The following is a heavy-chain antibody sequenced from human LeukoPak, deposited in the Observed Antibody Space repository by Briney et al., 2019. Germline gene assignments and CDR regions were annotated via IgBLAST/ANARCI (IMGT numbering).Heavy chain of an antibody. CDR2: INSSSSHI. CDR1: GFTFSNYN. V-gene: IGHV3-21*06. CDR3: ARGLDSSGWDAFDI. J-gene: IGHJ3*02. Sequence: GGSLRLSCAASGFTFSNYNMNWVRQAPGKGLECVSSINSSSSHISYADSVKGRFTISRDNAKSSLYLQMNSLRAEDTAVYYCARGLDSSGWDAFDIWGQGTMVTVSS. D-gene: IGHD6-19*01.